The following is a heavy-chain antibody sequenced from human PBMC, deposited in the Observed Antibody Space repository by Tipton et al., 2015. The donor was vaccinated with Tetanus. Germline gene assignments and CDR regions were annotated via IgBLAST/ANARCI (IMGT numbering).Heavy chain of an antibody. V-gene: IGHV4-34*01. Sequence: TLSLTCAVSGGSFSDFYWSWIRQVPGQGLVWIGEINHSGTANKNPSLKSRVTMSVDTSNKQFSLRLDPVTAADTAVYFCARRRYTWNRGDFDIWGQGTLVTVSS. D-gene: IGHD1-20*01. CDR3: ARRRYTWNRGDFDI. CDR1: GGSFSDFY. J-gene: IGHJ3*02. CDR2: INHSGTA.